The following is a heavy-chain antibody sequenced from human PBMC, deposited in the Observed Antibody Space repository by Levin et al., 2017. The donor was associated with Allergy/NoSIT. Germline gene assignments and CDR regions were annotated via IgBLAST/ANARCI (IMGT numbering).Heavy chain of an antibody. D-gene: IGHD6-19*01. J-gene: IGHJ3*02. CDR1: GFTFSSYG. CDR3: AKDVYGSGWYPLGNDAFEM. CDR2: ISSDGREK. Sequence: GESLKISCAASGFTFSSYGMHWVRQAPGKGLEWVAVISSDGREKFYADSVKGRFTISRDNSKNTLDLQMNSLRAEDTAVYYCAKDVYGSGWYPLGNDAFEMWGQGTKVSVSS. V-gene: IGHV3-30*18.